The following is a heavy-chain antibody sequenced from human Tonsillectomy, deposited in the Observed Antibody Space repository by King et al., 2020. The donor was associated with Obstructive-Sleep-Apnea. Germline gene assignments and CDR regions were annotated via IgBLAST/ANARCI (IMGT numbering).Heavy chain of an antibody. CDR1: GFTFSSYA. CDR3: AKDGDDNSGYCPYYFDY. Sequence: VQLVESGGGLVQPGGSLRLSCAFSGFTFSSYAMSWVRQAPGKGLELVSAISGSGGNTYYADSVKGRFTISRDNSKNTLYLQMNSLRAEDTAVYYCAKDGDDNSGYCPYYFDYWGQGTLVTVSS. D-gene: IGHD3-22*01. CDR2: ISGSGGNT. V-gene: IGHV3-23*04. J-gene: IGHJ4*02.